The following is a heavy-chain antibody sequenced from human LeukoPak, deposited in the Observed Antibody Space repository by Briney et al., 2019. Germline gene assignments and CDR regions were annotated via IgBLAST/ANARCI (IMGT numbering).Heavy chain of an antibody. Sequence: SETLSLTCTVSGGSISSSSYYWGWIRQPPGKGLEWIGSIYYSGSTYYNPSLKSRVTISVDTSKNQFSLKLSSVTAADTAVYYCARLYGPNYFDYWGQGTLVTVSS. J-gene: IGHJ4*02. CDR2: IYYSGST. D-gene: IGHD3-16*01. V-gene: IGHV4-39*07. CDR1: GGSISSSSYY. CDR3: ARLYGPNYFDY.